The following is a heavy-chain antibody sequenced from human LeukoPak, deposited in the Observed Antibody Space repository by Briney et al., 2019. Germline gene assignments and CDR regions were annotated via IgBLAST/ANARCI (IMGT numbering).Heavy chain of an antibody. V-gene: IGHV1-2*02. D-gene: IGHD2-2*02. J-gene: IGHJ4*02. CDR1: GYTFTGYY. CDR2: INPNGGGT. CDR3: ARNCSSTSCYNPFDY. Sequence: ASVKVSCXASGYTFTGYYMHWVRQAPGQGLEWMGWINPNGGGTNYAQKFQGRVTMTRDTSISTAYMELSRLRSDDTAVYYCARNCSSTSCYNPFDYWGQGTLVTVSS.